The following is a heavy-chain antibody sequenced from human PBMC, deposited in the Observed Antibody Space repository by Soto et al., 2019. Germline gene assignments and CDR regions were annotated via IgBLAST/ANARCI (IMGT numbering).Heavy chain of an antibody. CDR1: GYTFTGYA. V-gene: IGHV1-3*01. J-gene: IGHJ4*02. CDR3: ARAVAVAADFDY. Sequence: GASVKVSYKASGYTFTGYAMHWVRQAPGQRLEWMGWINAGNGNTKYSQKFQGRVIITRDTSASTAYMELSSLRSEDTAVYYCARAVAVAADFDYWGQGTLVTVSS. D-gene: IGHD6-19*01. CDR2: INAGNGNT.